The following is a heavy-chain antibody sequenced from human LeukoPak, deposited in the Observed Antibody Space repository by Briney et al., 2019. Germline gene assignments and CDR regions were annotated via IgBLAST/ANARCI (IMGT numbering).Heavy chain of an antibody. D-gene: IGHD7-27*01. J-gene: IGHJ4*02. Sequence: GRSLRLSCTASGFTFGDYAMSWVRQAPGKGLEWVGFITSKAYGATTDYAASVKGRFTISRDDSKSIAYLQMNSLKTEDTAVYYCTRRWGIDYWGQGTLVTVSS. V-gene: IGHV3-49*04. CDR1: GFTFGDYA. CDR3: TRRWGIDY. CDR2: ITSKAYGATT.